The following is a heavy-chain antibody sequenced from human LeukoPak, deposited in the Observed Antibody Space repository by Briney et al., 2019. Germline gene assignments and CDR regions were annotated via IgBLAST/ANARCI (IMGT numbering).Heavy chain of an antibody. D-gene: IGHD1-1*01. J-gene: IGHJ4*02. Sequence: ASVKLSCKTSVDTFTKYYMNWVRQAPGQGLEWMGIINPTGGSATYAKGLEGRIAVTSDTPTNTVYMELIGLKSEDTAMYYCTTSHGYFYRFDSWGQGTLVTVSS. CDR1: VDTFTKYY. CDR3: TTSHGYFYRFDS. CDR2: INPTGGSA. V-gene: IGHV1-46*04.